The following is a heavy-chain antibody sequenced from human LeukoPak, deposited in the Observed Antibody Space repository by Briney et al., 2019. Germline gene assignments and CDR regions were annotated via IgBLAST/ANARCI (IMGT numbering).Heavy chain of an antibody. CDR3: ARGNWAYYASGIYGMDV. V-gene: IGHV3-13*01. J-gene: IGHJ6*02. CDR1: GFTFSTYD. CDR2: IGADAET. D-gene: IGHD3-10*01. Sequence: PGGSLRLSCAASGFTFSTYDMHWARHPAGKGLEWVSTIGADAETYYPGSVRGRFTITRDNAKNTLHLQMNSLRAGDTAVYFCARGNWAYYASGIYGMDVWGQGTTVTVSS.